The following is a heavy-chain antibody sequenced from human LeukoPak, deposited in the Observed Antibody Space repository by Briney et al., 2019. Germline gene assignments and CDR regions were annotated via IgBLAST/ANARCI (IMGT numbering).Heavy chain of an antibody. Sequence: GGSLRLSCAASGFTFSDYYMSWVRQAPGKGLEWVSVIYSGGSTYYADSVKGRFTISRDNSKNTLYLQMNSLRAEDTAVYYCARTTVSRAWYFDLWGRGTLVTVSS. CDR2: IYSGGST. CDR3: ARTTVSRAWYFDL. D-gene: IGHD4-17*01. J-gene: IGHJ2*01. CDR1: GFTFSDYY. V-gene: IGHV3-53*01.